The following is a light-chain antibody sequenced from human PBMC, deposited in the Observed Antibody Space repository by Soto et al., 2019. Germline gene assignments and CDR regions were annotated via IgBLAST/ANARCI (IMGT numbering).Light chain of an antibody. Sequence: DSQRPESPSSLSASVENRLSITCRASLPISNYLAWYQQKPGKVPKLLIYSASTLQSGVPSRFSGSGSGTDFTLTISSLQPEDVATYFCQKYNSALTFGQGTRLEI. J-gene: IGKJ5*01. V-gene: IGKV1-27*01. CDR1: LPISNY. CDR3: QKYNSALT. CDR2: SAS.